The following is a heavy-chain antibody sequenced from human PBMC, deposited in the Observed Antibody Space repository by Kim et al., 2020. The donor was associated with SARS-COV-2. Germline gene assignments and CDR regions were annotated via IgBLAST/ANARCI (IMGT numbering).Heavy chain of an antibody. V-gene: IGHV4-59*01. J-gene: IGHJ3*02. D-gene: IGHD3-3*01. Sequence: PSLKSRVTISVDTSKNQFSLKLSSVTAADTAVYYCARDARFLEWTGAFDIWGQGTMVTVSS. CDR3: ARDARFLEWTGAFDI.